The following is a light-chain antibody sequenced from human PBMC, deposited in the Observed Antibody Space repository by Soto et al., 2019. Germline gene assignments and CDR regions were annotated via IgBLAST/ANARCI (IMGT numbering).Light chain of an antibody. CDR2: QDR. CDR3: QAWDSSTVV. V-gene: IGLV3-1*01. J-gene: IGLJ2*01. CDR1: KLGDKY. Sequence: SYELTQPPSVSVSPGQTASITCSGDKLGDKYACWYQQKPGQSPVVVIYQDRQRPSGIPERFSGSNSGNTATLTISGTQAMDEADYYCQAWDSSTVVFGGGTKVTVL.